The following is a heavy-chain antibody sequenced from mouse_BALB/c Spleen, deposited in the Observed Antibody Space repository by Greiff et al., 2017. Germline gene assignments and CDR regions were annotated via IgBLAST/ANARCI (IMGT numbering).Heavy chain of an antibody. CDR2: ISNGGGST. D-gene: IGHD3-1*01. Sequence: EVHLVESGGGLVQPGGSLKLSCAASGFTFSSYTMSWVRQTPEKRLEWVAYISNGGGSTYYPDTVKGRFTISRDNAKNTLYLQMSSLKSEDTAMYYCARHGGSGYVDYAMDYWGQGTSVTVSS. V-gene: IGHV5-12-2*01. CDR1: GFTFSSYT. J-gene: IGHJ4*01. CDR3: ARHGGSGYVDYAMDY.